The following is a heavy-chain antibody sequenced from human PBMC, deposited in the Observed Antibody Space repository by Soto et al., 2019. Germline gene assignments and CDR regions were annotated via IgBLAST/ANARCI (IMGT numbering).Heavy chain of an antibody. Sequence: PSETLSLTCTVSGGSISSGGYYWSWIRQHPGKGLEWIGYIYYSGSTYYNPSLKSRVTISVDTSKNQFSLKLSSVTAADTAVYYCARGGPPSRYDFWSGYDGVYNWFDPWGQGTLVTVSS. V-gene: IGHV4-31*03. CDR2: IYYSGST. CDR1: GGSISSGGYY. D-gene: IGHD3-3*01. J-gene: IGHJ5*02. CDR3: ARGGPPSRYDFWSGYDGVYNWFDP.